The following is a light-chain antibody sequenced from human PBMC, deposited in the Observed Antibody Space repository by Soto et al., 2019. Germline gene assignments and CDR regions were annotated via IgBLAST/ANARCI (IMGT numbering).Light chain of an antibody. CDR1: QSVRSN. V-gene: IGKV3-15*01. J-gene: IGKJ1*01. Sequence: EIVMTQSPPTLSVSPGERATLSCGASQSVRSNLAWYQQKPGQAPRLLIYGASTRATGLPARFSGSGSGTEFTLTISSLQSEDFAVYYCQQYNDWPPWTFGQGTKVEIK. CDR2: GAS. CDR3: QQYNDWPPWT.